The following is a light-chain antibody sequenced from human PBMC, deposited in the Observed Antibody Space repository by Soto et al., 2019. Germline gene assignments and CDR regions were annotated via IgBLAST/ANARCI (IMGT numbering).Light chain of an antibody. CDR3: QQYDHLLLS. J-gene: IGKJ4*01. CDR1: QDIRKY. V-gene: IGKV1-33*01. CDR2: DAS. Sequence: DIQMTQSPSSLSASVGDRVTITCQASQDIRKYLSWYQQKPGKAPKLLIYDASNLETGVPSRFSGSGSGTDFTFTISSLQPEDLATYFCQQYDHLLLSFGGGTKVEIK.